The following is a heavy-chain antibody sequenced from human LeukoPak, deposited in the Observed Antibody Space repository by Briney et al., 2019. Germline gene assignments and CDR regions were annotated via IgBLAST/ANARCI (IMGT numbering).Heavy chain of an antibody. V-gene: IGHV4-39*02. J-gene: IGHJ4*02. D-gene: IGHD6-13*01. Sequence: PSETLSLTCTVSGCSISSSSYYWGRIRQPPGQGLEWLGRMYYTGRTYYNPSLKSRITIPVNTSKNQFSLKLSSVTAADTAVYYCAREGEYSSSWYGLFDYWGQGTLVTVSS. CDR1: GCSISSSSYY. CDR2: MYYTGRT. CDR3: AREGEYSSSWYGLFDY.